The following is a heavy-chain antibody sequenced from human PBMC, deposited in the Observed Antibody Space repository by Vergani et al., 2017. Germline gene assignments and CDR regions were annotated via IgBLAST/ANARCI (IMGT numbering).Heavy chain of an antibody. Sequence: EVQLLESGGGLVQPGGSLRLSCAASGFTFSSYAMSWVRQAPGKGLEWVAAISGSGGSTYYADSVKGRFTISRDKSKNTLYLQMNSLRAEDTAVYYCAKGGAVAGTSGMGFDYWGQGTLVTVSS. CDR2: ISGSGGST. D-gene: IGHD6-19*01. CDR3: AKGGAVAGTSGMGFDY. CDR1: GFTFSSYA. J-gene: IGHJ4*02. V-gene: IGHV3-23*01.